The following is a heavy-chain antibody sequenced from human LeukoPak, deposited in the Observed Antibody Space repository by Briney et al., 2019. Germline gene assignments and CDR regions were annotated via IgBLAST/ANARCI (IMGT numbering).Heavy chain of an antibody. J-gene: IGHJ4*02. V-gene: IGHV3-23*01. D-gene: IGHD3-22*01. Sequence: GRSLRVSCAASGFTFSSYAMSWVRQAPGNGLEWVSAISGSGGSTYYADSVKGRFTISRDNSKNTLYLQMNSLRAEDTAVYYCAKEGYYDSSGYYFFDYWGQGTLVTVSS. CDR1: GFTFSSYA. CDR2: ISGSGGST. CDR3: AKEGYYDSSGYYFFDY.